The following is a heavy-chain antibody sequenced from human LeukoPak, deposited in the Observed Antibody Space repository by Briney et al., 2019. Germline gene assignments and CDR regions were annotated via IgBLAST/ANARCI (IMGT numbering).Heavy chain of an antibody. D-gene: IGHD2-15*01. Sequence: GGSLRLSCVASGFTFSTYPMNWVRQAPGKGLEWVSYISSSSSTIYYADSVKGRFTISRDNAKNSLYLQMNSLRDEDTAVYYCARDDATPMVPLDYWGQGTLVTVSS. CDR1: GFTFSTYP. J-gene: IGHJ4*02. CDR2: ISSSSSTI. CDR3: ARDDATPMVPLDY. V-gene: IGHV3-48*02.